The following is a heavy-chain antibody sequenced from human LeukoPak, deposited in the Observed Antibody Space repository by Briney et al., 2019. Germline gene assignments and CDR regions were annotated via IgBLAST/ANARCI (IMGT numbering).Heavy chain of an antibody. J-gene: IGHJ4*02. CDR3: ARDEAEAAWGTAFDS. CDR2: ISGSGSST. D-gene: IGHD1-1*01. Sequence: GGSLRLSCAASGFTFSTYAMNWVRQAPGKGLEWVSTISGSGSSTYYADSVKGRFTFSRDNSKNTLFLQMNSLRAEDTAKYYCARDEAEAAWGTAFDSWGQGTLVTVSP. CDR1: GFTFSTYA. V-gene: IGHV3-23*01.